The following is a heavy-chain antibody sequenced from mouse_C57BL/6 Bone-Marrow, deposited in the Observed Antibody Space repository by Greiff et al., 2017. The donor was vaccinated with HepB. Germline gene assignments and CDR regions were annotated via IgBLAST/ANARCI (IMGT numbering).Heavy chain of an antibody. CDR3: ARDYDYDDEWYFDV. V-gene: IGHV5-16*01. J-gene: IGHJ1*03. CDR1: GFTFSDYY. Sequence: DVKLQESEGGLVQPGSSMKLSCTASGFTFSDYYMAWVRQVPEKGLEWVANINYDGSSTYYLDSLKSRFIISRDNAKNILYLQMSSLKSEDTATYYCARDYDYDDEWYFDVWGTGTTVTVSS. D-gene: IGHD2-4*01. CDR2: INYDGSST.